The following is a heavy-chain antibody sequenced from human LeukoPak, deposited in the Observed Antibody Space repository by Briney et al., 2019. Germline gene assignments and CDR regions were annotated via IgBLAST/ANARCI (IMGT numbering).Heavy chain of an antibody. J-gene: IGHJ4*02. CDR3: ARGVPYDSWSGPHYSDY. D-gene: IGHD3-3*01. Sequence: GGSLRLSCAASRFTLSTYWMSWVHQAPGKGLEWAAHIKQDGSQEYYVDSVKGRFTISRDSAKNSLYLQMNSLRAEDTAVYYCARGVPYDSWSGPHYSDYWGQGTLVTVSS. CDR2: IKQDGSQE. V-gene: IGHV3-7*01. CDR1: RFTLSTYW.